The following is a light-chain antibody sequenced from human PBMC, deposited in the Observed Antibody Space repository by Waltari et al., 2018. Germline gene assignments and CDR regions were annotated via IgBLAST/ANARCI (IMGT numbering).Light chain of an antibody. CDR1: RDISSW. CDR3: QQTTSFPLT. J-gene: IGKJ4*01. CDR2: GAN. Sequence: DIQMTQSPSSVSASVGDSVTITCRASRDISSWLGWYQQKLGKAPKLLIFGANSLQSGVPSRFSGSGSGTDFNLTISRLQPEDFATYYCQQTTSFPLTFGGGTKVEIK. V-gene: IGKV1-12*01.